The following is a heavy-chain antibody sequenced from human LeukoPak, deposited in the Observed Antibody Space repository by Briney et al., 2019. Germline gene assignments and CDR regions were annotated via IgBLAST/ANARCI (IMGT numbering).Heavy chain of an antibody. CDR3: ARSGRRPDTAIVI. CDR1: GGTFSSYT. J-gene: IGHJ4*02. V-gene: IGHV1-69*02. Sequence: SVKVSCKASGGTFSSYTISWVRQAPGQGLEWMGRIIPILGIANYAQKFQARVTITADKSTSTDYMELRRLRSQDTAVSYCARSGRRPDTAIVIWGQGTLVTVSS. D-gene: IGHD5-18*01. CDR2: IIPILGIA.